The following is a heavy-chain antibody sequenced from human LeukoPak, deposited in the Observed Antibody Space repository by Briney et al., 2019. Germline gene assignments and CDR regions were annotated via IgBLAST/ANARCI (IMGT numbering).Heavy chain of an antibody. CDR3: ARDLQQNDAFDI. CDR2: IIPIFGTA. Sequence: SVKVSCKASGGTFSSYAISWVRQAPGQGLEWMGGIIPIFGTANYAQKFQGRVTITADESTSTAYMELSSLRSEDTAVYYCARDLQQNDAFDIWGQGTMVTVSS. V-gene: IGHV1-69*13. CDR1: GGTFSSYA. J-gene: IGHJ3*02.